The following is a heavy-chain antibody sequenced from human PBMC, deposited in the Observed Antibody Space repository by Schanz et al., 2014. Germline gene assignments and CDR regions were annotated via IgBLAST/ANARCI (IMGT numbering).Heavy chain of an antibody. V-gene: IGHV4-59*01. CDR3: AREYSSFDY. D-gene: IGHD6-19*01. Sequence: QVQLQESGPGLVKPSETLSLTCTVSGDSISTYYWHWIRQPPGKGLEWIGYIHYSGNTNYNPSLKSRVTISLDTSKNQFSLKVNSVTAADTAAYYCAREYSSFDYWGQGTLVTVSS. J-gene: IGHJ4*02. CDR2: IHYSGNT. CDR1: GDSISTYY.